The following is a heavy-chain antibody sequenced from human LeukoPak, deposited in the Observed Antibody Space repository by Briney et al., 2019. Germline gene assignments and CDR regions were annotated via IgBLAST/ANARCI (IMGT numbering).Heavy chain of an antibody. CDR1: GYTFTGYY. J-gene: IGHJ4*02. CDR2: INPNSGGT. CDR3: ARVHPPLRVYGILYYFDY. V-gene: IGHV1-2*02. D-gene: IGHD6-13*01. Sequence: ASVKVSCKASGYTFTGYYMHWVRQAPGQGLEWMGWINPNSGGTNYAQKFQGRVTMTRDTSISTAYMELSRLRSDDTAVYYCARVHPPLRVYGILYYFDYWGQGTLVTVSS.